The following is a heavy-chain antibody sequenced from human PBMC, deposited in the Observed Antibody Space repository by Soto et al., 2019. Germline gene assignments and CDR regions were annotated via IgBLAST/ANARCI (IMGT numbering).Heavy chain of an antibody. CDR3: ARHLYGDSFYYYYGMDV. D-gene: IGHD4-17*01. Sequence: PGDSLKISCKGSGYSFTSYWISWVRQMPGKGLEWMGRIDPSDSYTNYSPSFQGHVTISADKSISTAYLQWSSLKASDTAMYYCARHLYGDSFYYYYGMDVCVQGTTVTVFS. CDR1: GYSFTSYW. V-gene: IGHV5-10-1*01. CDR2: IDPSDSYT. J-gene: IGHJ6*02.